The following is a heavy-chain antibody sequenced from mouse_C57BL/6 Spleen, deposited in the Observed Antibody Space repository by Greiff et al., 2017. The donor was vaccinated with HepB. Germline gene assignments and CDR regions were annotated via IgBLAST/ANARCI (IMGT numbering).Heavy chain of an antibody. CDR1: GFTFSSYA. Sequence: EVQRVESGGGLVKPGGSLKLSCAASGFTFSSYAMSWVRQTPEKRLEWVATISDGGSYTYYPDNVKGRFTISRDNAKNNLYLQMSHLKSEDTAMYYCARGGGSSRSYWYFDVWGTGTTVTVSS. CDR3: ARGGGSSRSYWYFDV. CDR2: ISDGGSYT. J-gene: IGHJ1*03. V-gene: IGHV5-4*01. D-gene: IGHD1-1*01.